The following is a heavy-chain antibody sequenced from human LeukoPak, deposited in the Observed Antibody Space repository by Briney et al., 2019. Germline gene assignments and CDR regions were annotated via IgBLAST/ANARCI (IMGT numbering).Heavy chain of an antibody. CDR3: ARASTYCSSTSCLYYFDY. CDR1: GGSISSGSYY. J-gene: IGHJ4*02. CDR2: IYTSGST. D-gene: IGHD2-2*01. Sequence: SQTLSLTCTVSGGSISSGSYYWSWIRQPAGKGLEWIGRIYTSGSTNYNPSLKSRVTISVDTSKNQFSLKLSSVTAADTAVYYCARASTYCSSTSCLYYFDYWGQGTLVTVSS. V-gene: IGHV4-61*02.